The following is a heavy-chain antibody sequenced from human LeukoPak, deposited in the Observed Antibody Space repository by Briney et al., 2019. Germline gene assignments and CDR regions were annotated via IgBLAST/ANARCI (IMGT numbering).Heavy chain of an antibody. CDR1: VLPFAVYE. CDR3: SKDPQGGSFAY. D-gene: IGHD2-15*01. J-gene: IGHJ4*02. Sequence: PGGSLRPSWTPSVLPFAVYEKAWARQAPGKGLEWVSSISASGGDTHFADSVKGRCTISRDNSKNTVFLQMNSLRAEDTATYYCSKDPQGGSFAYWGQGTLVTVSS. V-gene: IGHV3-23*01. CDR2: ISASGGDT.